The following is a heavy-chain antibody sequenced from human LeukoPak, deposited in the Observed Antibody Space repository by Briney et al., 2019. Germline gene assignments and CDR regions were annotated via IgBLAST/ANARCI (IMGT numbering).Heavy chain of an antibody. CDR2: IYYSGST. D-gene: IGHD3-10*01. Sequence: SETLSLTCTVSGGSISSYYWSWIRQPPGKGPEWIGYIYYSGSTNYSPSLKSRVTISVDTSKNQFSLKLSSVTAADTAVYYCARWVRGPTAFDYWGQGTLVTVSS. CDR1: GGSISSYY. J-gene: IGHJ4*02. V-gene: IGHV4-59*08. CDR3: ARWVRGPTAFDY.